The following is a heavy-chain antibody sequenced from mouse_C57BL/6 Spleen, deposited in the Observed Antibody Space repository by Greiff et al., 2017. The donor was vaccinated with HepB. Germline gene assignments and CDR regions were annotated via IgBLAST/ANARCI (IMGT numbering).Heavy chain of an antibody. V-gene: IGHV5-9*01. CDR2: ISGGGGNT. J-gene: IGHJ3*01. CDR1: GFTFSSYT. D-gene: IGHD2-1*01. CDR3: ARSGNYVFAY. Sequence: EVNVVESGGGLVKPGGSLKLSCAASGFTFSSYTMSWVRQTPEKRLEWVATISGGGGNTYYPDSVKGRFTISRDNAKNTLYLQMSSLRSEDTALYYCARSGNYVFAYWGQGTLVTVSA.